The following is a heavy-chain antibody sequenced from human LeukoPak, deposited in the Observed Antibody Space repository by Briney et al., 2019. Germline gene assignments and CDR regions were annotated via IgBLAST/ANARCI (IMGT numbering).Heavy chain of an antibody. CDR1: GLIFSNYE. V-gene: IGHV3-48*03. CDR2: ISNSDTIM. J-gene: IGHJ4*02. CDR3: LSGTSV. Sequence: TGGSLRLSCAVSGLIFSNYEMNWVRQAPGKGLEWVSYISNSDTIMYYADSVKGRFTISGDNAKNSLYLQMNSLRAEDTAVYYCLSGTSVWGQGALVTVSS.